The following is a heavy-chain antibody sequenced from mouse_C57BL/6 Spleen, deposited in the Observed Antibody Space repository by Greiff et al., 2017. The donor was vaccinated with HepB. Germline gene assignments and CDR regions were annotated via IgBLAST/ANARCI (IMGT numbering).Heavy chain of an antibody. V-gene: IGHV1-69*01. CDR3: ARLALYPDFDY. Sequence: QVQLKQPGAELVMPGASVKLSCKASGYTFTSYWMHWVKQRPGQGLEWIGEIDPSDSYTNYNQKFKGKSTLTVDKSSSTAYMQLSSLTSEDSAVYYCARLALYPDFDYWGQGTTLTVSS. D-gene: IGHD2-3*01. CDR2: IDPSDSYT. CDR1: GYTFTSYW. J-gene: IGHJ2*01.